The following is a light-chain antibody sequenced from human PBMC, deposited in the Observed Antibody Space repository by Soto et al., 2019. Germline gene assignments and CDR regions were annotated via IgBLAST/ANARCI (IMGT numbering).Light chain of an antibody. CDR1: QSISRY. J-gene: IGKJ3*01. Sequence: DIQMTQSPSSLSASVGARVTVTCRAGQSISRYLNWYQQRPGKAPNLLIYSASSLQTGVPSRFSGSGSGTDFTLTITNLQPEDFATYDFQQSYNGPFTFGPGTKVDL. V-gene: IGKV1-39*01. CDR2: SAS. CDR3: QQSYNGPFT.